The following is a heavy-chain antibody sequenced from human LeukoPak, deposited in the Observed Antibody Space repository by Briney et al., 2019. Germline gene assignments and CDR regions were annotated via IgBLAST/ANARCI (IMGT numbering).Heavy chain of an antibody. V-gene: IGHV4-61*02. CDR2: IYLSGRT. CDR3: ARYRDDYNHLPHAFDI. J-gene: IGHJ3*02. CDR1: GGSITSNSYL. Sequence: ASETLSLTCTVSGGSITSNSYLWSWIRQPAGKGVEWIGRIYLSGRTHYNPSLNSRVTMSIDTSKTQFSLKLSSATAADTAIYYCARYRDDYNHLPHAFDIWGQGTMVTVSS. D-gene: IGHD5-24*01.